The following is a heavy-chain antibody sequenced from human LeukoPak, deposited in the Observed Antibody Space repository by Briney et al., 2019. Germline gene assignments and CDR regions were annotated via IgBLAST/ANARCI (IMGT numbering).Heavy chain of an antibody. Sequence: SVKVSCKASGGTFSSYAISWVRQAPGQGLEWMGRIIPIFGIANYAQRFQGRVTITADKSTSTAYMELSSLRSEDTAVYYCARDHVQYSSSWQPPEDYYYYGMDVWGQGTTVTVSS. CDR3: ARDHVQYSSSWQPPEDYYYYGMDV. V-gene: IGHV1-69*04. D-gene: IGHD6-13*01. CDR2: IIPIFGIA. J-gene: IGHJ6*02. CDR1: GGTFSSYA.